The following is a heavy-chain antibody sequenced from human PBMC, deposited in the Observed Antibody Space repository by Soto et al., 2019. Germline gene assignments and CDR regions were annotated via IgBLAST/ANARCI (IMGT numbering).Heavy chain of an antibody. CDR1: GYSFSSCW. Sequence: GESLKISCEASGYSFSSCWIGWVRQMPGKGLEWMGIIYPGDSDTRYSPSFQGQVTISADKSISTAYLQWSSLKASDTAMYYCARINGDGYIDSSDPWGQGTLVTVSS. CDR2: IYPGDSDT. J-gene: IGHJ5*02. V-gene: IGHV5-51*01. CDR3: ARINGDGYIDSSDP. D-gene: IGHD5-12*01.